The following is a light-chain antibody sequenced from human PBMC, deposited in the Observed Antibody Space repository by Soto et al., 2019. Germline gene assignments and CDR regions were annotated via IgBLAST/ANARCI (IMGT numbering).Light chain of an antibody. J-gene: IGLJ2*01. V-gene: IGLV2-14*01. Sequence: QSALTQPPSASGSPGQSVTISCTGTTSDIGAYNYVSWYQQRPGKAPKLMIYEVTNRPSGVSNRFSGSKSGNTASLTISGLQAEDEADYYCSSYTSRSTLIFGGGTKVTVL. CDR3: SSYTSRSTLI. CDR1: TSDIGAYNY. CDR2: EVT.